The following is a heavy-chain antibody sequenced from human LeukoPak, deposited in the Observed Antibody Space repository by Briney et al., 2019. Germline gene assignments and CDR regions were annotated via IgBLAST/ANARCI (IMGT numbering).Heavy chain of an antibody. V-gene: IGHV3-11*05. CDR3: AGDCSSLNCYSAFDV. Sequence: GGSLRLSCAASGFTYSHYYMSWIRQAPGKGLEGVSCINRISSNIDYADSVKGRFTISRDNAKNSLYLQMNSLRAEDTAVYYCAGDCSSLNCYSAFDVWGQGTMVTVSS. J-gene: IGHJ3*01. CDR2: INRISSNI. CDR1: GFTYSHYY. D-gene: IGHD2-21*01.